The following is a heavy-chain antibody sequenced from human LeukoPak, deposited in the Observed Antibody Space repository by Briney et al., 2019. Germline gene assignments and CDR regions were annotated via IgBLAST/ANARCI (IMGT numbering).Heavy chain of an antibody. CDR3: AREEPRIQLWLGNAFDI. V-gene: IGHV4-31*03. CDR2: IYYSGST. D-gene: IGHD5-18*01. J-gene: IGHJ3*02. CDR1: GGSISSGGYY. Sequence: KSSETLSLTCTVSGGSISSGGYYWSWIRQHPGKGPEWIGYIYYSGSTYYNPSLKSRVTISVDTSKNQFSLKLSSVTAADTAVYYCAREEPRIQLWLGNAFDIWGQGTMVTVSS.